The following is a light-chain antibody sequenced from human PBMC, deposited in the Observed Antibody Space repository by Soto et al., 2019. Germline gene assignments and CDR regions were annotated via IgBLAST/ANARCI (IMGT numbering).Light chain of an antibody. CDR2: GAS. J-gene: IGKJ2*01. CDR3: QQYDSSYT. CDR1: QTIANNF. Sequence: EIVLTQSPGTVSSSPGERVTLSCRASQTIANNFLAWYQHRPAQAPRVVVYGASSRATGIPDRFSGSGSGTEFTLTISRLEPEDFAVYYCQQYDSSYTFGQGTKLE. V-gene: IGKV3-20*01.